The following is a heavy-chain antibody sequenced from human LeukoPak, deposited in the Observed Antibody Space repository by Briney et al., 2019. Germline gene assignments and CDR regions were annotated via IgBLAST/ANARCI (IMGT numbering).Heavy chain of an antibody. CDR2: INTNTGNP. Sequence: ASVKVSCKASGYTFNKYAINWVRQGPGQGLEWMGWINTNTGNPSYARDFTGRFVFSLDSSVNSAFLQINNLKAEDTAFYYCTLGSYWGQGALVTVSS. J-gene: IGHJ4*02. D-gene: IGHD3-10*01. CDR1: GYTFNKYA. V-gene: IGHV7-4-1*02. CDR3: TLGSY.